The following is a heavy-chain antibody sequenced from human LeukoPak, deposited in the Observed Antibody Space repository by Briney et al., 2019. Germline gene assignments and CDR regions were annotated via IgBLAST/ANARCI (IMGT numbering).Heavy chain of an antibody. J-gene: IGHJ4*02. CDR2: IYNGGST. Sequence: GGSLSLSCAASGFTGSSNYMSWVRQAPGKGLEWVSVIYNGGSTKYADSVKGRFTISRDNSKNTLYLQMNSLRVEDTAVYFCARASQWLAFDYWGQGTLVTVSS. V-gene: IGHV3-66*01. D-gene: IGHD6-19*01. CDR1: GFTGSSNY. CDR3: ARASQWLAFDY.